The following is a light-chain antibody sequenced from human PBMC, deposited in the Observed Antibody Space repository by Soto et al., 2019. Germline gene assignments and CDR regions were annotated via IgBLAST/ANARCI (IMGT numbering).Light chain of an antibody. CDR3: QQYYNWPLT. Sequence: EIVMTQSPATLSVSPGERATLSCRASQSVSSNLAWYQQKPGQAPSLLIYGASTRATGIPARFSGSGSGTEFTLTFSSLQFEDFAVYYCQQYYNWPLTFGGGTKVEIK. V-gene: IGKV3-15*01. CDR2: GAS. CDR1: QSVSSN. J-gene: IGKJ4*01.